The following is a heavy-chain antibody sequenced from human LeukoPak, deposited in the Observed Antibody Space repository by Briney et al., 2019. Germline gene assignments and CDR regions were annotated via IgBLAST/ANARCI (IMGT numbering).Heavy chain of an antibody. J-gene: IGHJ3*02. Sequence: GGSLRLSCAASGFTFSSCAKHWVRQAPGKGLEWVAIISYDGSNKYYAESVKGRFTISRGKSKNTLYLQMNSLRAEDTAVYYCARDYLLSGAFDIWGQRTMVTVSS. D-gene: IGHD3-16*02. CDR2: ISYDGSNK. CDR3: ARDYLLSGAFDI. V-gene: IGHV3-30*14. CDR1: GFTFSSCA.